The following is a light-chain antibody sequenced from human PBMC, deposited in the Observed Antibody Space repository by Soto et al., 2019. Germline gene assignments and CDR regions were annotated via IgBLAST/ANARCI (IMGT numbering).Light chain of an antibody. CDR2: GAS. CDR3: QQYGSSPPVT. CDR1: QSVSSSY. J-gene: IGKJ4*01. Sequence: EIVLTQSPGTLSLSPGERATLTCRASQSVSSSYLAWYQQKPGQAPRLLIYGASSRATGIPDRFSGNGSGTDFTLTIIRLEPEDFAVYYCQQYGSSPPVTFGGGTKVEIK. V-gene: IGKV3-20*01.